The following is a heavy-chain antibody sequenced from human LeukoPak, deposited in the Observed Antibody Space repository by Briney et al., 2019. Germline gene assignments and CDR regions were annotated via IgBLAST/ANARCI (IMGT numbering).Heavy chain of an antibody. CDR2: ISWNSGSI. J-gene: IGHJ4*02. Sequence: GGSLRLSCAASGFTFDDYAMHWVRQAPGKGLEWVSGISWNSGSIGYADSVKGRFTISRDNAKNSLYLQMNSLRAEDTAVYYCARGPAGIAGAANYWGQGTLVTVSS. CDR1: GFTFDDYA. CDR3: ARGPAGIAGAANY. V-gene: IGHV3-9*01. D-gene: IGHD6-13*01.